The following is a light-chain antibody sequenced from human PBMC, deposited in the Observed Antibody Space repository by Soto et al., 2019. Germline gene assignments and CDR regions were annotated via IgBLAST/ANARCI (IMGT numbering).Light chain of an antibody. Sequence: LTQAAAVSASPGQSITISFTGTSSAVGGYIYVSWYHKHQGKAPKLMIYEVSHRTSGVSNRFSGSKSGNTASLTISGLQAEDEADYYCSSYSRSSFYVFGTGTKVTVL. V-gene: IGLV2-14*01. CDR3: SSYSRSSFYV. J-gene: IGLJ1*01. CDR2: EVS. CDR1: SSAVGGYIY.